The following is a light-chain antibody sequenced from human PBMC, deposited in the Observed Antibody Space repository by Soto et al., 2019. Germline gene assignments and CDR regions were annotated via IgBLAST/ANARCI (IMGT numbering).Light chain of an antibody. V-gene: IGKV3-20*01. CDR3: HYYADSPYT. CDR1: QSVRSGS. J-gene: IGKJ2*01. CDR2: GAS. Sequence: EVVLTQSPGTLSSSPGEGATLYCWASQSVRSGSLAWYQQKPGQAPRLLIFGASSRATDTPDRFSGSGSGTDFTLTITRVDTEDFAVYYCHYYADSPYTFGQGTRLEI.